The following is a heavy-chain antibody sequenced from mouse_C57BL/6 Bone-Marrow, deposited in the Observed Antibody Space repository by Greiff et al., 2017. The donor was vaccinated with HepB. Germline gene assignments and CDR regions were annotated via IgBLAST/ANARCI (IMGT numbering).Heavy chain of an antibody. CDR1: GFSLTSYG. D-gene: IGHD1-1*01. V-gene: IGHV2-6*01. Sequence: VQLQQSGPGLVAPSQSLSITCTVSGFSLTSYGVDWVRQSPGKGLEWLGVIWGVGSTNYNSALKSRLSISKDNSKSQVFLKMNSLQTDDTAMYYCASDRGGSSLFAYWGQGTLVTVSA. CDR2: IWGVGST. CDR3: ASDRGGSSLFAY. J-gene: IGHJ3*01.